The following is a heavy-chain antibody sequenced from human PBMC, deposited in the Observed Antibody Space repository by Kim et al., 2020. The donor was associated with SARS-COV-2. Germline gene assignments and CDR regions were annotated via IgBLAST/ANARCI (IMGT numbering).Heavy chain of an antibody. CDR1: GGSFSIHS. J-gene: IGHJ4*02. V-gene: IGHV4-4*07. Sequence: SETLSLTCNVSGGSFSIHSWTWIRQPAGRGLEWLGRMFIHGGTNYNPSLASRLAMSVDTSKNLFSLRLASVTAADTAVYYCVRDVFCPSCVCPYYFDHWGQRILGTVSA. CDR3: VRDVFCPSCVCPYYFDH. D-gene: IGHD2-21*01. CDR2: MFIHGGT.